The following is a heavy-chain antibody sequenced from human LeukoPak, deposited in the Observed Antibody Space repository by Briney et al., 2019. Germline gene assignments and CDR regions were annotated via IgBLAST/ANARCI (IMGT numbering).Heavy chain of an antibody. CDR2: IYYSGST. J-gene: IGHJ4*02. V-gene: IGHV4-30-4*01. D-gene: IGHD3-9*01. CDR3: ARGYYDILTGLP. Sequence: SETLSLTCTVSGGSISSGDYYWSWIRQPPGKGLEWIGYIYYSGSTYYNPSLKSRVTISVDTSKNQFSLKLSSVTAADTAVYYCARGYYDILTGLPWGQGTLVTVSS. CDR1: GGSISSGDYY.